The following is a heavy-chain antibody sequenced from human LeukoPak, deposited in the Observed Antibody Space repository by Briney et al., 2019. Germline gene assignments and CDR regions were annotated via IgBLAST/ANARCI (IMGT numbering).Heavy chain of an antibody. CDR2: IAGSTI. D-gene: IGHD6-6*01. J-gene: IGHJ4*02. CDR1: GFTISSYS. V-gene: IGHV3-48*02. CDR3: ARDRDSSFDY. Sequence: GGSLRLSCAASGFTISSYSMNWVRQAPGKGLQWVSYIAGSTIYYADSVKGRFTISRDNARNSLYLQMNSLRDDDTAVYYCARDRDSSFDYWGQGTLVTVSS.